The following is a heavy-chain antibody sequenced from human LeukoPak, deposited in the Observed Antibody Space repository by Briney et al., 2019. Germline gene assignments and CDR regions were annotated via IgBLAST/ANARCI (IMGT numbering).Heavy chain of an antibody. D-gene: IGHD6-6*01. Sequence: GGSLRLSCAASRFTFSTYWMSWVRQAPGKGLEWVSAISGSGGSTYYADSVKGRFTISRDNSKNTLYLQMNSLRAEDTAVYYCAKVSSIAALGDYWGQGTLVTVSS. CDR3: AKVSSIAALGDY. V-gene: IGHV3-23*01. CDR1: RFTFSTYW. CDR2: ISGSGGST. J-gene: IGHJ4*02.